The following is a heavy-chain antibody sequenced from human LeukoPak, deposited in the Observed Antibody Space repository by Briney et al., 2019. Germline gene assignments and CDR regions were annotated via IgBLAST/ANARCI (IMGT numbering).Heavy chain of an antibody. CDR3: ARDLGDPYCSSTSCYAY. Sequence: PSETLSLTCTVSGGSISSYYWSWIRQPPGKGLEWIGYIYYSGSTNYNPSLKSRVTISVDTSKNQFSLELSSVTAADTAVYYCARDLGDPYCSSTSCYAYWGQGTLVTVSS. V-gene: IGHV4-59*01. D-gene: IGHD2-2*01. CDR2: IYYSGST. CDR1: GGSISSYY. J-gene: IGHJ4*02.